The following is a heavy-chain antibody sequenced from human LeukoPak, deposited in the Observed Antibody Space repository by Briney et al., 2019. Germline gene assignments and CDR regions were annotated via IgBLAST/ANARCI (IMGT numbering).Heavy chain of an antibody. CDR1: GGSISSHY. CDR3: ARHKTGGTYPLDY. D-gene: IGHD1-26*01. CDR2: IFYTGST. Sequence: SGTLSLTCAVSGGSISSHYWSWVRQPPGKGLEWIGYIFYTGSTDYNPSLKSRVTISVDVSKNQFSLKLSSVTAADTAVYYCARHKTGGTYPLDYWGQGTLVTVSS. J-gene: IGHJ4*02. V-gene: IGHV4-59*08.